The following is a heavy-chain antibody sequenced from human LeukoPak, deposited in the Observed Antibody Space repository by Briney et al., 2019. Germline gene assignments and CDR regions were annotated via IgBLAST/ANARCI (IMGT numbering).Heavy chain of an antibody. J-gene: IGHJ4*02. CDR1: GGTFSSYA. CDR2: IIPIFGTA. D-gene: IGHD3-22*01. V-gene: IGHV1-69*01. CDR3: AYGDSSGYYSFDY. Sequence: GSSVKVSCKASGGTFSSYAISWVRQAPGQGLEWMGGIIPIFGTANYAQKFQGRVTITADESTSTAYMELSSLRSEDTAVYCCAYGDSSGYYSFDYWGQGTLVTVSS.